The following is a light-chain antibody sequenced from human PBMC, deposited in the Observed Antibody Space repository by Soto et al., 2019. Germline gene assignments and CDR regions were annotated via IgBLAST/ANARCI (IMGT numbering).Light chain of an antibody. CDR3: QQNSITPLT. V-gene: IGKV1-39*01. CDR1: QSISTY. J-gene: IGKJ1*01. Sequence: DIQMTQSPSSLSASVGDRVTITCRASQSISTYLNWYQQKPGKAPKLLIYAASSLQSGVPSRFSGSGSGPDFTLTISSLQPEDFATYYCQQNSITPLTFGQGTKVEIK. CDR2: AAS.